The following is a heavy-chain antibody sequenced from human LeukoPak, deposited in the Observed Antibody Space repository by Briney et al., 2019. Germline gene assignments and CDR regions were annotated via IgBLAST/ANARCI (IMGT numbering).Heavy chain of an antibody. Sequence: GGSLRLSCAASGFTFRTFEMNWVRQAPGKGLEWVSYISSSGSNIYYADSVKGRFTISRDNAKNSLYLQMNSLRDEDTAVYYCVRESRFHFDYWGQGTLVTVSS. CDR1: GFTFRTFE. D-gene: IGHD3-10*01. J-gene: IGHJ4*02. CDR3: VRESRFHFDY. CDR2: ISSSGSNI. V-gene: IGHV3-48*03.